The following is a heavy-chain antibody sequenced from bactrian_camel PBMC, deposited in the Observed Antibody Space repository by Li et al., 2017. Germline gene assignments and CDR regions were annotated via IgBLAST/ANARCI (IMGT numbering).Heavy chain of an antibody. J-gene: IGHJ4*01. V-gene: IGHV3S1*01. CDR3: TKDRSYGTRNWVKST. CDR1: GSIYGTLC. Sequence: HVQLVESGGGSVQTGGYLRLSCASSGSIYGTLCMGWVRQAPGKERGGVAAISPASGRRYYGDSVKGRFTMSQDNSKNTLYLQMNSLKPEDTAMYYCTKDRSYGTRNWVKSTRGQGTQVTVS. D-gene: IGHD3*01. CDR2: ISPASGRR.